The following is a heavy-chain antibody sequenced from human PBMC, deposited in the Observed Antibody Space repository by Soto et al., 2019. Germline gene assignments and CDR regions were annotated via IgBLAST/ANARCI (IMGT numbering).Heavy chain of an antibody. Sequence: ASVKVSCKASGGTFSSYAISWVRQAPGQGLEWMGGIIPIFGTANYAQKFQGRVTITADKSTSTAYMELSSLRSEDTAVYYCATGTEYSCSLGYFDYWGQGTLVTVSS. V-gene: IGHV1-69*06. CDR3: ATGTEYSCSLGYFDY. J-gene: IGHJ4*02. CDR1: GGTFSSYA. D-gene: IGHD6-6*01. CDR2: IIPIFGTA.